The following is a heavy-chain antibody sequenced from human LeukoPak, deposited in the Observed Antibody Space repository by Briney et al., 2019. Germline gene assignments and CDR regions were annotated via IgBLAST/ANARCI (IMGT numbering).Heavy chain of an antibody. V-gene: IGHV4-4*07. CDR1: GGSISGYY. J-gene: IGHJ4*02. Sequence: PSETLSLTCTVSGGSISGYYWSWIRQPAGKGLEWIGRIYTSGSTNYNPSLKSRVTMSVDTSKNQFSLKLSSVTAADTAVYYCARDLLIAVAGTNYFDYWGQGTLVTVSS. CDR3: ARDLLIAVAGTNYFDY. CDR2: IYTSGST. D-gene: IGHD6-19*01.